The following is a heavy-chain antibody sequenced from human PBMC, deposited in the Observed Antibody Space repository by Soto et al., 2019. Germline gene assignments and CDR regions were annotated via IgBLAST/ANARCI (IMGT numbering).Heavy chain of an antibody. D-gene: IGHD4-4*01. CDR2: IIPILGIA. Sequence: QVQLVQSGAEVKKPGSSVKVSCKASGGTFSSYTISWVRQAPGQGLEWMGRIIPILGIANYDQKFSGRVTITADKSTSTDYMELSSLRSEDTAVYYCASDFFSGELTTVTTRPFDYWGQGTLVTVSS. J-gene: IGHJ4*02. V-gene: IGHV1-69*02. CDR1: GGTFSSYT. CDR3: ASDFFSGELTTVTTRPFDY.